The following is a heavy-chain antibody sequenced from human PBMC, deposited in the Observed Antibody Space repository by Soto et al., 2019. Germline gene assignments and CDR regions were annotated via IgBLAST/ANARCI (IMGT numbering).Heavy chain of an antibody. V-gene: IGHV3-23*01. CDR1: GFIFSDHC. Sequence: PGGSLRLACAVSGFIFSDHCMNWVRQAPGKWLEWVSSIDEDGSTTHYADSVKGRFTISRDNSKNTLYLQMDSLRAEDTALYYCARVLYGFSYGKCDYWGQGTLVTVSS. CDR3: ARVLYGFSYGKCDY. CDR2: IDEDGSTT. J-gene: IGHJ4*02. D-gene: IGHD1-1*01.